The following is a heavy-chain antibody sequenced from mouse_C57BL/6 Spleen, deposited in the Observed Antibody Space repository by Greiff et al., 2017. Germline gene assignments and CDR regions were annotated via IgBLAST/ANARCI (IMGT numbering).Heavy chain of an antibody. CDR1: GYTFTSYT. D-gene: IGHD1-1*01. V-gene: IGHV1-4*01. CDR2: INPSSGYT. Sequence: QVQLKQSGAELARPGASVKMSCKASGYTFTSYTMNWVKQRPGQGLEWIGYINPSSGYTKYNQKFKDKATLTADKSSRPAYMQLSSLTSEDAAFYCRARGAVVEGFDYWGQGTTLTVSS. J-gene: IGHJ2*01. CDR3: ARGAVVEGFDY.